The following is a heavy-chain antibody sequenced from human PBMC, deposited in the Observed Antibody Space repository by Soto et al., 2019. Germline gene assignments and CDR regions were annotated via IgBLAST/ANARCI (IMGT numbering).Heavy chain of an antibody. V-gene: IGHV3-48*03. J-gene: IGHJ6*02. D-gene: IGHD6-13*01. CDR2: ISSSGSTI. CDR1: GFTFSSYE. CDR3: ARDQEAGSFFPDDYGMDV. Sequence: PGGSLRLSCATSGFTFSSYEMNWVRQAPGKGLEWVSYISSSGSTIYYADSVKGRFTISRDNAKNSLYLQMDSLRAEDTAVYYCARDQEAGSFFPDDYGMDVWGQGTTVTVSS.